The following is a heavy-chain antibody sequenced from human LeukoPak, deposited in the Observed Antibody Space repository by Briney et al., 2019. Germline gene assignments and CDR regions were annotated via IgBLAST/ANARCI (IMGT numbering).Heavy chain of an antibody. CDR3: AKDPRPLRGYSYGLYFDY. J-gene: IGHJ4*02. V-gene: IGHV3-48*03. CDR2: ISSSGSTI. Sequence: GGSLRLSCAASGFTFSSYEMNWVRQAPGKGLEWVSYISSSGSTIYYADSVKGRFTISRDNSKNTLYLQMNSLRAEDTAVYYCAKDPRPLRGYSYGLYFDYWGQGTLVTVSS. D-gene: IGHD5-18*01. CDR1: GFTFSSYE.